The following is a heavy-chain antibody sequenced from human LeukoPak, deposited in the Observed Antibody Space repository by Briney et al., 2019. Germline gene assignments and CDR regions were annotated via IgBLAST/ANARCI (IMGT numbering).Heavy chain of an antibody. D-gene: IGHD3-22*01. CDR1: GGSISSGSYY. Sequence: SETLSLTCTVSGGSISSGSYYWGWIRQPPGMGLEWIESIYYSGITYYNPSLKSRVTISVDTSKTQFSLKLSSVTAADTAVYYCARDYYYDSTGYLFDYWGQGTLVTVSS. CDR3: ARDYYYDSTGYLFDY. CDR2: IYYSGIT. J-gene: IGHJ4*02. V-gene: IGHV4-39*07.